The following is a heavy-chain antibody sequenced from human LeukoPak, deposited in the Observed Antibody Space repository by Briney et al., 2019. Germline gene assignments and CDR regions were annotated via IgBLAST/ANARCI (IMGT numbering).Heavy chain of an antibody. CDR2: ISGSGGST. D-gene: IGHD2-15*01. V-gene: IGHV3-23*01. CDR1: GFTFSSYA. J-gene: IGHJ3*02. Sequence: GGSLRLSCAASGFTFSSYAMSWVRQAPGKGLEWVSAISGSGGSTYFADSVKGRFTISRDNSKNTLYLQMNTLRAEDTAVYYCAREYSRADAFDIWGQGTLVTVSS. CDR3: AREYSRADAFDI.